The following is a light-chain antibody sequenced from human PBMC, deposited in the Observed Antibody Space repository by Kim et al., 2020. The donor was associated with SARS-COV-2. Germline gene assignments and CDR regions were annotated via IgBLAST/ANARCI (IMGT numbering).Light chain of an antibody. V-gene: IGKV3-20*01. CDR2: ATS. Sequence: EIVLTQSPGTLSLSPGETVNLSCRASQRISNNYLVWYQQRPGQAPRLLIYATSRRDSGIPARFSGGGSGTDFTLTISGLQSEDFAVYYCQYYDGSFTFGGGTKVDIK. CDR1: QRISNNY. J-gene: IGKJ4*01. CDR3: QYYDGSFT.